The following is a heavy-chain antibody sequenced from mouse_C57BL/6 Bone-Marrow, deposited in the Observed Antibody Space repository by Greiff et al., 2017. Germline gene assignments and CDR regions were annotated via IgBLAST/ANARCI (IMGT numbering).Heavy chain of an antibody. Sequence: QVQLQQPGAELVRPGTSVKLSCKASGYTFTSYWMHWVKQRPGQGLEWIGVIDPSDSYTNYNQKFKGKATLTVDTSSSTAYMQLSSLTSEDSAVYYCAPSTMITTLSRFAYWGQGTLVTVSA. CDR3: APSTMITTLSRFAY. J-gene: IGHJ3*01. CDR1: GYTFTSYW. D-gene: IGHD2-4*01. CDR2: IDPSDSYT. V-gene: IGHV1-59*01.